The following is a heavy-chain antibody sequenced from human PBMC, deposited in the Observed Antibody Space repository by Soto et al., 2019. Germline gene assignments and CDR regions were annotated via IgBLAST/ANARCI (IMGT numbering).Heavy chain of an antibody. CDR2: ISGSGGST. Sequence: GGSLRLSCAASGFTFSSYAMSWVRQAPGKGLEWVSAISGSGGSTYYADSVKGRFTISRDNSKNTLYLQMNSLRAEDTAVYYCAKDLVYGDYRSCGYWGQGTLVTVSS. J-gene: IGHJ4*02. D-gene: IGHD4-17*01. V-gene: IGHV3-23*01. CDR1: GFTFSSYA. CDR3: AKDLVYGDYRSCGY.